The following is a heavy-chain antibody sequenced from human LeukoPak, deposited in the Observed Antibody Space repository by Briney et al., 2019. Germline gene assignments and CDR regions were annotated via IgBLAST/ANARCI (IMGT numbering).Heavy chain of an antibody. CDR1: GRPISSNY. CDR2: ISYSGST. CDR3: ARNRQYDSDAFDI. J-gene: IGHJ3*02. D-gene: IGHD2-21*02. Sequence: SETLSLTCSVSGRPISSNYWIWIRQPPGKGLEGIGYISYSGSTKYNPSLKSRVTISIESSKKSFSLNLSSETAAHAGVFYCARNRQYDSDAFDIWGQGTMVTASS. V-gene: IGHV4-59*08.